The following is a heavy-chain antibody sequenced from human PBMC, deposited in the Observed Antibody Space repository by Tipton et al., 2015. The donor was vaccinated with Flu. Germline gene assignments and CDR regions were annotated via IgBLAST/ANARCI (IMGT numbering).Heavy chain of an antibody. D-gene: IGHD6-6*01. CDR1: GFAFSSYW. J-gene: IGHJ4*02. CDR2: INQDGSEK. CDR3: ARAVGSSSSY. V-gene: IGHV3-7*01. Sequence: GSLRLSCAASGFAFSSYWMHWVRQAPGKGLEWVANINQDGSEKYYVDSVKGRFTISRDNAKNSLYLLMNSLRVDDTAVYYCARAVGSSSSYWGQGTLVTVSS.